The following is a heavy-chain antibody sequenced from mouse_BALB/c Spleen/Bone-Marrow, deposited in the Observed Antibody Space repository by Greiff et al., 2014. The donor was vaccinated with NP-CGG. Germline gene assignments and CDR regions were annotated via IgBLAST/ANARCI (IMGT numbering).Heavy chain of an antibody. J-gene: IGHJ2*01. Sequence: VHVKQSGGGLVQPGGSLRLSCATSGFTFTDYHMNWVRQPPGKALEWLGFIRNKANGYTTEYSASVKSRFTISRDNSQNILYLQMNTLRADDSATYYCARDKGRVFFDYWGQGTTLTVSS. CDR2: IRNKANGYTT. CDR3: ARDKGRVFFDY. V-gene: IGHV7-3*02. CDR1: GFTFTDYH.